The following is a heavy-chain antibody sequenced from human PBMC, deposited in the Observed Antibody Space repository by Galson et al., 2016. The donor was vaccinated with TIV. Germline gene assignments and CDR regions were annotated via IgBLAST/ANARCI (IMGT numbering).Heavy chain of an antibody. Sequence: PALVKPTQTLTVTCTFSGFSLSASGMSVTWIRQPPGKALEWLARIDWDDEKYYSTSLKTRLTISKDTSKNQVVLTMTNMDPVDTATYYCARGTPGAAGGLGFWGQGTLVTVSS. J-gene: IGHJ4*02. V-gene: IGHV2-70*11. D-gene: IGHD6-13*01. CDR1: GFSLSASGMS. CDR3: ARGTPGAAGGLGF. CDR2: IDWDDEK.